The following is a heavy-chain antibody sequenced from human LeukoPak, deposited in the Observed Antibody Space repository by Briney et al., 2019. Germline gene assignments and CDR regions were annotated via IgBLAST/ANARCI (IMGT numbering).Heavy chain of an antibody. V-gene: IGHV4-39*07. J-gene: IGHJ4*02. Sequence: PPETLSLTCTVSGGSISSSSYYWGWIRQPPGKGLEWIGSIYYSGSTYYNPSLKSRVTISVDTSKNQFSLKLSSVTAADTAVYYCARVPYYDFWSGYSVPTYYFDYWGQGTLVTVSS. D-gene: IGHD3-3*01. CDR3: ARVPYYDFWSGYSVPTYYFDY. CDR2: IYYSGST. CDR1: GGSISSSSYY.